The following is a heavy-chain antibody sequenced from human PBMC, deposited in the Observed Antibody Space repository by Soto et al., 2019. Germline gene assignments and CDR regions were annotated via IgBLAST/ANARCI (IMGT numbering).Heavy chain of an antibody. CDR2: MNPNSGKT. D-gene: IGHD5-12*01. V-gene: IGHV1-8*01. J-gene: IGHJ6*02. CDR1: GYTFTSND. CDR3: ARDKDRLQLGGNYYYILDV. Sequence: ASVKVSCKASGYTFTSNDINWVRQATGQGLEWMGWMNPNSGKTVYAQKFQGRVTVTADESTSTAYMELSGLRSDDTAVYYCARDKDRLQLGGNYYYILDVWG.